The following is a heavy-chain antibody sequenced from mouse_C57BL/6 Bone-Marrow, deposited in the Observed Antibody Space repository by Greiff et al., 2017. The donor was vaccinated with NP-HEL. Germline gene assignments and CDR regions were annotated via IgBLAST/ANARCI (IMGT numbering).Heavy chain of an antibody. V-gene: IGHV6-6*01. CDR1: GFTFSDAW. Sequence: EVKVEESGGGLVQPGGSMKLSCAASGFTFSDAWMDWVRQSPEKGLEWVAEIRNKANNHATYYAESVKGRFTISRDDSKSSVYLQMNSLRAEDTGIYYCTRVGLPLAWFAYWGQGTLVTVSA. D-gene: IGHD2-10*01. CDR2: IRNKANNHAT. J-gene: IGHJ3*01. CDR3: TRVGLPLAWFAY.